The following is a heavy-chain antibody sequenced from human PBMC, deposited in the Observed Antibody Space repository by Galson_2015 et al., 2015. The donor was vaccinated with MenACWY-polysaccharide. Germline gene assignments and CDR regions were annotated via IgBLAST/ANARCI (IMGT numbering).Heavy chain of an antibody. CDR3: ECATRHAFDI. Sequence: SLRLCCAASGFTFSSYAMSWVRQAPGKGLEWVSIISGSGGTTYYADSVKGRFTISRDNSKDTLYLQMNSLRAEDTAVYYCECATRHAFDIWGQGTMVTVSS. CDR2: ISGSGGTT. V-gene: IGHV3-23*01. J-gene: IGHJ3*02. D-gene: IGHD5-24*01. CDR1: GFTFSSYA.